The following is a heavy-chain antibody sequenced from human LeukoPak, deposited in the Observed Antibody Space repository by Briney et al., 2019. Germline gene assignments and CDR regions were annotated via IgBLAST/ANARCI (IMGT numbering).Heavy chain of an antibody. V-gene: IGHV1-3*01. J-gene: IGHJ4*02. D-gene: IGHD2-2*01. CDR3: ARVYCSSTSCHYYFDY. CDR1: GYSFTSYA. CDR2: INAGNGDT. Sequence: ASVKVSCKASGYSFTSYAMHWVRQAPGQRLEWMGWINAGNGDTKYSQKFQGRVTITRDTSAGIAYMEVSSLRSEDTAVYYCARVYCSSTSCHYYFDYWGQGTLVTVSS.